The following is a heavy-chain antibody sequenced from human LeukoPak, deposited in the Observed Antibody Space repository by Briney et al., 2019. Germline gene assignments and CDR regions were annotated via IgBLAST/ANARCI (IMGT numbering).Heavy chain of an antibody. V-gene: IGHV3-23*01. D-gene: IGHD2-2*01. CDR2: ISGSGGTT. CDR1: GFTFSSYA. CDR3: AKGYCSSTSCFYFDY. Sequence: PGGSLRLSRAASGFTFSSYAMSWVRQAPGKGLEWVSAISGSGGTTYFADSVKGRFTISRDNSKNTLYLQMSSLRAEDTAVYYCAKGYCSSTSCFYFDYWDQGTLVTVSS. J-gene: IGHJ4*02.